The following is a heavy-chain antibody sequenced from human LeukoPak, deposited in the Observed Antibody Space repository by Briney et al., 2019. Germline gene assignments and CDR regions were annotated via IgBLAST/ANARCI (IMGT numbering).Heavy chain of an antibody. Sequence: PGGSLRLSCAASGFTFSSYAMSWVRQAPGKGLEWVSVISGNGGRTYYADSVKGRFTISRDNSKNTLYLQMNSLRAEDTAVYYCAKGYSSSWYRDAFDIWGQGTMVTVSS. V-gene: IGHV3-23*01. CDR1: GFTFSSYA. CDR2: ISGNGGRT. D-gene: IGHD6-13*01. J-gene: IGHJ3*02. CDR3: AKGYSSSWYRDAFDI.